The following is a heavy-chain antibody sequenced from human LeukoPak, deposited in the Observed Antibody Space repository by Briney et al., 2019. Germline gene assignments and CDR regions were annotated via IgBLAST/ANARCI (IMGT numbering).Heavy chain of an antibody. CDR2: IYPGESDT. Sequence: GESLQISFKGSGYSFTSYWIGWVRPMPGKGGGWMGIIYPGESDTRYSPSFQGQVAISADKSISTAYLQWSSLKASDTAMYYCARLGRQLSLREEAFDIWGQGTMVSISS. D-gene: IGHD3-16*01. CDR1: GYSFTSYW. CDR3: ARLGRQLSLREEAFDI. J-gene: IGHJ3*02. V-gene: IGHV5-51*01.